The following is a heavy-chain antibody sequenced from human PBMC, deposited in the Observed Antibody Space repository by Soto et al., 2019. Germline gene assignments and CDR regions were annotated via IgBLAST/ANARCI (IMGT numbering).Heavy chain of an antibody. CDR3: VREDILGVRSFDY. CDR1: GFTFSSYW. CDR2: INSDGSST. D-gene: IGHD3-9*01. V-gene: IGHV3-74*01. Sequence: PGGSLRLSCAASGFTFSSYWMHWVRQAPGKGLVWVSRINSDGSSTSYADSVKGRFTISRDNAKNTLYLQMNSLRAEDTAVYYCVREDILGVRSFDYWGQGTLVTVSS. J-gene: IGHJ4*02.